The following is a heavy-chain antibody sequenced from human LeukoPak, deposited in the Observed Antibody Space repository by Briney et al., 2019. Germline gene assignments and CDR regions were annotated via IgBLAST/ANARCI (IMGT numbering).Heavy chain of an antibody. V-gene: IGHV1-2*02. D-gene: IGHD3-10*01. J-gene: IGHJ5*02. CDR3: ARAFDGSGSYYNFP. Sequence: ASVKVSCKASGYTSTGYYMHWVRQAPGQGLEWMGWINPNSGGTNYAQKFQGRVTMTRDTSISTAYMELSRLRSDDTAVYYCARAFDGSGSYYNFPWGQGTLVTVSS. CDR2: INPNSGGT. CDR1: GYTSTGYY.